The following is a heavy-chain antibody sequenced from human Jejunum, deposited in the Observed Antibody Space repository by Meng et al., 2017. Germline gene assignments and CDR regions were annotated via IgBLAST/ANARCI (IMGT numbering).Heavy chain of an antibody. V-gene: IGHV4-4*02. D-gene: IGHD7-27*01. Sequence: GPGLVRPSGRLSLSCSVSCGSFTRVHCGTWVRQSPGKGLGGIGEISNRGNTNSTPSLTSRVAISLDRSKNEFSLTVDSVTAADAAMYYCARDPRTNWASRHFDYWGQGTLVTVSS. CDR3: ARDPRTNWASRHFDY. J-gene: IGHJ4*02. CDR1: CGSFTRVHC. CDR2: ISNRGNT.